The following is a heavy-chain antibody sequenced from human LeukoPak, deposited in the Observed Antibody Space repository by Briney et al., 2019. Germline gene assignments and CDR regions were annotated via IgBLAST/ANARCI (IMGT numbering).Heavy chain of an antibody. Sequence: GGSLRLSCAASGFTFSSYGMSWVRQAPGKGLEWVSAISGSGGSTFYADSVKGRFTISRDNSKNMLYLQMNSLRAGDTAVYYCAKGPLDYIHGTHYFDYWGQGTLVTVSS. J-gene: IGHJ4*02. CDR2: ISGSGGST. CDR3: AKGPLDYIHGTHYFDY. V-gene: IGHV3-23*01. D-gene: IGHD4-11*01. CDR1: GFTFSSYG.